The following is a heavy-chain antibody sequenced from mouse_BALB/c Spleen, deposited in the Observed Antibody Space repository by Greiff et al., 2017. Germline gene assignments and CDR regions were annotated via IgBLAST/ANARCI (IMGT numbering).Heavy chain of an antibody. CDR2: IYPSDSYT. D-gene: IGHD2-1*01. CDR3: TRGGNYVGFDY. Sequence: QVQLQQPGAELVRPGASVKLSCKASGYTFTSYWINWVKQRPGQGLEWIGNIYPSDSYTNYNQKFKDKATLTVDKSSSTAYMQLSSPTSEDSAVYYCTRGGNYVGFDYWGQGTTLTVSS. J-gene: IGHJ2*01. CDR1: GYTFTSYW. V-gene: IGHV1-69*02.